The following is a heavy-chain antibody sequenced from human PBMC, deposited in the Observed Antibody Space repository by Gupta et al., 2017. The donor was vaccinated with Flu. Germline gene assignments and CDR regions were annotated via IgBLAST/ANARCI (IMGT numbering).Heavy chain of an antibody. CDR3: ARSWAAAGSGSNIDY. V-gene: IGHV3-21*01. J-gene: IGHJ4*02. CDR2: ISSSSSYI. CDR1: GFPFSSYS. Sequence: EVQLVESGGGLVEPGGSLRLSCAVSGFPFSSYSITWVRQAPGKGLEWVSSISSSSSYIYYADSVKGRFTISRNNAKNSLFLQMNSLRAEDTAVYYCARSWAAAGSGSNIDYWGQGTLVTVSS. D-gene: IGHD6-13*01.